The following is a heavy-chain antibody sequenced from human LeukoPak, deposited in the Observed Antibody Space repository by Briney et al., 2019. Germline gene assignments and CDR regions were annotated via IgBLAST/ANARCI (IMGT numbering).Heavy chain of an antibody. CDR3: ARWGRWTAEVRFFDY. CDR1: GFMFSSYW. Sequence: GGSLRLSCAASGFMFSSYWMTWVRHAPGKGLGWVANIKQDGKEKYYADSVKGRFTISRDNVQNSLYLQMNSLRAEDTAVYYCARWGRWTAEVRFFDYWGQGTLVSVSS. V-gene: IGHV3-7*01. J-gene: IGHJ4*02. CDR2: IKQDGKEK. D-gene: IGHD2-21*02.